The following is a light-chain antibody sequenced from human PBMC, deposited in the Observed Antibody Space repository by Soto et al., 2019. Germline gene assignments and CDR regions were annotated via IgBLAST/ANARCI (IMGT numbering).Light chain of an antibody. Sequence: IVLTQSPATLSVSPGESATLSCRASQSVSSNLAWHQQRTGQAPRLLIYGESTRATGVPDRFSGGGSGTELNLTITSLQSEDFAVYWCQQYNNWPLTCGPGTRLEIK. CDR2: GES. J-gene: IGKJ5*01. CDR3: QQYNNWPLT. V-gene: IGKV3D-15*01. CDR1: QSVSSN.